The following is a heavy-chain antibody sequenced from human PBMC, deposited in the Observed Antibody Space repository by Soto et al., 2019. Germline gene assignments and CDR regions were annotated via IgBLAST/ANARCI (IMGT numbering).Heavy chain of an antibody. CDR3: ARDRRQYFGSGSYYTHDAFDM. V-gene: IGHV1-18*01. CDR2: ISAYNGDT. Sequence: GASVKVSCKASAYTFTSYSINWVRQAPGQGLEWMGWISAYNGDTNYAQNFQGRVTMTTDTSTSTAYMELRSLRSDDTAIYYCARDRRQYFGSGSYYTHDAFDMWGQGTMVTVS. CDR1: AYTFTSYS. J-gene: IGHJ3*02. D-gene: IGHD3-10*01.